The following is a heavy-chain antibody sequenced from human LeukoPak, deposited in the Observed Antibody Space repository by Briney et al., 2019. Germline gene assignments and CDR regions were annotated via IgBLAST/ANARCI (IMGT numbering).Heavy chain of an antibody. CDR2: IYYSGST. Sequence: SETLSLTCTVSGGSISSSSYYWGWIRQPPGKGLEWIGSIYYSGSTYYNPSLKSRVTISVDTSKNQFSLKLSSVTAADTAVYYCAREPGWLQPPGVIDYWGQGTLVTVSS. CDR3: AREPGWLQPPGVIDY. V-gene: IGHV4-39*07. J-gene: IGHJ4*02. D-gene: IGHD5-24*01. CDR1: GGSISSSSYY.